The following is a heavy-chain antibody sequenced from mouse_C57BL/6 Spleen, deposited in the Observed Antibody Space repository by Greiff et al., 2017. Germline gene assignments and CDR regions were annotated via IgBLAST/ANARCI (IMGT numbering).Heavy chain of an antibody. CDR2: IYPGDGDT. J-gene: IGHJ2*01. D-gene: IGHD3-2*02. V-gene: IGHV1-82*01. CDR3: ARSMGDSSDYYYFDY. CDR1: GYAFSSSW. Sequence: QVQLQQSGPELVKPGASVKLSCKASGYAFSSSWMNWVKQRPGKGLEWIGRIYPGDGDTNYNGKFKGKATLTADKSSSTAYMQLSSLTSEDSAVYFCARSMGDSSDYYYFDYWGQGTTLTVAS.